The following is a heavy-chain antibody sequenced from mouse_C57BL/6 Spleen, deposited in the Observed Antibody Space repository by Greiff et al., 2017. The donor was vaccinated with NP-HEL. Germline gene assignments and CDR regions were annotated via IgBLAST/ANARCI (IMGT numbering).Heavy chain of an antibody. CDR1: GFTFSSYT. J-gene: IGHJ2*01. V-gene: IGHV5-9*01. Sequence: EVKLQESGGGLVKPGGSLKLSCAASGFTFSSYTMSWVRQTPEKRLEWVATISGGGGNTYYPDSVKGRFTISRDNAKNTLYLQMSSLRSEDTALYYCASWNFFFDYWGQGTTLTVSS. CDR2: ISGGGGNT. CDR3: ASWNFFFDY.